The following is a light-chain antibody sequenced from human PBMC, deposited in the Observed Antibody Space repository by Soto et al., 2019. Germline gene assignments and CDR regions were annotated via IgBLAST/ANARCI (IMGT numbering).Light chain of an antibody. CDR2: DAS. J-gene: IGKJ1*01. CDR3: QVRDVWPS. CDR1: QSVSTS. V-gene: IGKV3-11*01. Sequence: IVLTQSPVTLAVSPGESAVLSCRASQSVSTSLAWYQHKPGQAPRLFIYDASKRAPGFPARFTGSGSGTDFTLTISSLEPEDIAIYYCQVRDVWPSFGQGTKVEIK.